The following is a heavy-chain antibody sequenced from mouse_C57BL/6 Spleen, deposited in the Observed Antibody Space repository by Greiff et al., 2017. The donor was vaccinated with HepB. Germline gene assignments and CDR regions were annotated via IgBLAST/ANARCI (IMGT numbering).Heavy chain of an antibody. CDR2: IDPETGGT. J-gene: IGHJ2*01. Sequence: QVQLKQSGAELVRPGASVTLSCKASGYTFTDYEMHWVKQTPVHGLDWIGAIDPETGGTAYNQKFNGKAILTADKSSSTAYMELRSLTSEDSAVYYCTSYYGSSPLVYWGQGSTLTVSS. D-gene: IGHD1-1*01. CDR1: GYTFTDYE. V-gene: IGHV1-15*01. CDR3: TSYYGSSPLVY.